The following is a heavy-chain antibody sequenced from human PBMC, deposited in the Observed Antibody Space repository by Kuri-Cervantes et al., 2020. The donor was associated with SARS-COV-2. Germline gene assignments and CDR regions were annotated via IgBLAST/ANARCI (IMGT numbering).Heavy chain of an antibody. CDR1: GFTFSNYW. CDR3: AKGRQISIVGAIGVGDAFDI. Sequence: GESLKISCAASGFTFSNYWMSWVRQSPGKGLEWVANIKQDGSEKYYVDSVKGRFIISRDNAKNSLYLQMNSLRADDTAVYYCAKGRQISIVGAIGVGDAFDIWGQGTMVTVSS. CDR2: IKQDGSEK. V-gene: IGHV3-7*05. D-gene: IGHD1-26*01. J-gene: IGHJ3*02.